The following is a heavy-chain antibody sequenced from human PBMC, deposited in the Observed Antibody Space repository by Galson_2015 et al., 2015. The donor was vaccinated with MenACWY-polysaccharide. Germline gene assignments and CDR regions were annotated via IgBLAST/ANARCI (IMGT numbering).Heavy chain of an antibody. CDR3: ARAWSRNYYYFDY. CDR1: GGSISNDY. D-gene: IGHD1-7*01. V-gene: IGHV4-59*01. Sequence: SETLSLTCTVSGGSISNDYWTWMRQPPRKGLEWIGYIYYTGSTNYNPSLKSRVTMSVDTSRNQFSLKLSSVTAADTAVYYCARAWSRNYYYFDYWGQGTLVTVSS. J-gene: IGHJ4*02. CDR2: IYYTGST.